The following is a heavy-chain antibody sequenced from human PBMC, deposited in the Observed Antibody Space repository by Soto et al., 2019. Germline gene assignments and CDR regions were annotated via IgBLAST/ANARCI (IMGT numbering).Heavy chain of an antibody. CDR3: ARGGDVVLRFLEWSYYFDY. CDR1: GGSISSYY. V-gene: IGHV4-59*01. J-gene: IGHJ4*02. Sequence: QVQLQESGPGLVKPSETLSLTCTVSGGSISSYYWSWIRQPPGKGLEWIGHIYYSGSTNYNPSLKSRVTISVDTSKNQFSLKLSSVTAADTAVYYCARGGDVVLRFLEWSYYFDYWGQGTLVTVSS. CDR2: IYYSGST. D-gene: IGHD3-3*01.